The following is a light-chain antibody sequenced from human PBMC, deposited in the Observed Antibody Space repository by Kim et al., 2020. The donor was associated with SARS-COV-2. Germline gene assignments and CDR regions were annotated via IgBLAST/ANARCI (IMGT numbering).Light chain of an antibody. CDR3: QQYNNWTGT. CDR1: QSVSSN. V-gene: IGKV3-15*01. CDR2: GAS. Sequence: VAPGERATLSCRASQSVSSNLAWYQQKPGQAPRLLIYGASTRATGIPARFSGSGSGTEFTLTISSLQSEDFAVYYCQQYNNWTGTFGQGTKVDIK. J-gene: IGKJ1*01.